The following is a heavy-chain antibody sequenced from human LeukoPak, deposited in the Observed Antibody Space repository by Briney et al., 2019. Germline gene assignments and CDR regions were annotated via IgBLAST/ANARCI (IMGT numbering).Heavy chain of an antibody. J-gene: IGHJ5*02. CDR1: GYTFTSYG. CDR3: ARGNWFDP. CDR2: ISAYNGNT. V-gene: IGHV1-18*04. Sequence: ASVKVCKASGYTFTSYGISWVRQAPGQGLEWMGWISAYNGNTNYAQKLQGRVTMTTDTSTSTAYMELRSLRSDDTAVYYCARGNWFDPWGQGTLVTVSS.